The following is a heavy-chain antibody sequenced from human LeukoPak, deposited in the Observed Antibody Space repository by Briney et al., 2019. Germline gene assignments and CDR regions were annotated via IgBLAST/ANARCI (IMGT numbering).Heavy chain of an antibody. Sequence: SETLSLTCTVSGDSISSYYWSWIRQPPGKGLEGIGDIFYSGSTNYNPSLKSRVTISVDTSKNQFSPKLTSATAADTAVYYCARVGLTIFGVAGRYFDYWGQGALVTVSS. D-gene: IGHD3-3*01. CDR1: GDSISSYY. V-gene: IGHV4-59*01. CDR2: IFYSGST. CDR3: ARVGLTIFGVAGRYFDY. J-gene: IGHJ4*02.